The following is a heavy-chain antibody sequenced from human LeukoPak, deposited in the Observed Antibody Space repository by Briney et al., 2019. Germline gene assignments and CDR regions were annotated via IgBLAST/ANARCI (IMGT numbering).Heavy chain of an antibody. CDR1: GDSISNYF. V-gene: IGHV4-4*07. CDR3: AREGYSYGYYFDY. CDR2: IYAGEGA. D-gene: IGHD5-18*01. Sequence: SETLSLTCTVSGDSISNYFWSWIRQPAGKGLEWIGRIYAGEGAKYNPSLETRVTVSVDTSTNQLSLKPSSVTAADTAVYYCAREGYSYGYYFDYWGQGTLVTVSS. J-gene: IGHJ4*02.